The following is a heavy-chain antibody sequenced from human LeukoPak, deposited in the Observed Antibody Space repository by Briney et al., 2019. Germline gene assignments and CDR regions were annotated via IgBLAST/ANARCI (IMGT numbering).Heavy chain of an antibody. D-gene: IGHD6-13*01. Sequence: GGSLRLSCAASGFTFSDYAMNWVRQGPGKGLEWVSVISNSGGATFYADSVKGQFTMSRDNSKNTLYLQMNSLRAEDTAIYYCAISSSCHNDAFDSWGQGTMVTVSS. CDR2: ISNSGGAT. CDR1: GFTFSDYA. CDR3: AISSSCHNDAFDS. V-gene: IGHV3-23*01. J-gene: IGHJ3*02.